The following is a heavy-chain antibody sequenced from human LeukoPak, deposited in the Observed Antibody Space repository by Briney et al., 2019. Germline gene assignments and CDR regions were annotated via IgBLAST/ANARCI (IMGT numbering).Heavy chain of an antibody. V-gene: IGHV5-51*01. Sequence: GESLRISCEGSGYTFSSYWIGWGRHKPGKGLEWMGIIYPGDSDTSYSPSLQGQVTISVDTSIGTAYLQWSSLKASDTAIYYCARQNDFRLDYWGQGTLVTVSS. CDR3: ARQNDFRLDY. D-gene: IGHD3-3*01. CDR1: GYTFSSYW. J-gene: IGHJ4*02. CDR2: IYPGDSDT.